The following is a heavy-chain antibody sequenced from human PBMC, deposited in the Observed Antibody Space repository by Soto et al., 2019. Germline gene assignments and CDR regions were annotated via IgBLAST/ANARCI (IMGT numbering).Heavy chain of an antibody. J-gene: IGHJ4*02. Sequence: QVQLVQSGAAVKKPGSSVKVSCKASGGTFSSYAISWVRQAPGQGLEWMGGIIPIFGTANYAQKFQGRVTITADESTSTAYMELSSLRSEDTAVYYCARAPRKDYGGNSGYFDYWGQGTLVTVSS. CDR3: ARAPRKDYGGNSGYFDY. D-gene: IGHD4-17*01. CDR1: GGTFSSYA. CDR2: IIPIFGTA. V-gene: IGHV1-69*12.